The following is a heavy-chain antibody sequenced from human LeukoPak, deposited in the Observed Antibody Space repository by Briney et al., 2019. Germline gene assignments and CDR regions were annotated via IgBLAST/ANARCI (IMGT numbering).Heavy chain of an antibody. CDR1: GFTFGDYG. V-gene: IGHV3-20*04. J-gene: IGHJ4*02. Sequence: GGSLRLSCAASGFTFGDYGMSWVRQAPGKGLEWVSGINWSGGSTGYADSVKGRFTISRDNAKNSLYVQMNSLRAEDTALYYCAREGVRAIDYWGQGTLVTVSS. D-gene: IGHD3-16*01. CDR3: AREGVRAIDY. CDR2: INWSGGST.